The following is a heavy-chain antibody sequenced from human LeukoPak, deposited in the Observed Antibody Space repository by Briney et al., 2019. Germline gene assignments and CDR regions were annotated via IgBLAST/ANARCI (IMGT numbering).Heavy chain of an antibody. CDR3: ARGTSSGWYGFDS. V-gene: IGHV4-59*01. CDR1: GGSISSYY. Sequence: PPETLSLTCTVSGGSISSYYWSWIRQPPGKGLEWIGYIYYSGTTNYNPSLKSRVTISVDTSKNQFSLNLNSVTAADTAVYYCARGTSSGWYGFDSWGQGTLVTVSS. D-gene: IGHD6-19*01. J-gene: IGHJ4*02. CDR2: IYYSGTT.